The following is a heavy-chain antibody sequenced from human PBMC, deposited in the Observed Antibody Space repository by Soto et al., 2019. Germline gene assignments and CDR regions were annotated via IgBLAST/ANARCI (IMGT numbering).Heavy chain of an antibody. V-gene: IGHV4-31*03. J-gene: IGHJ6*02. CDR3: ARVSGSYYYGMDV. D-gene: IGHD1-26*01. Sequence: SETLSLTCTVSGGSISSGGYYWSWIRQHPGKGLEWIGYIYYSGSTYYNPSLKGRVTISVDTSKNQFSLKLSSVTAADTAVYYCARVSGSYYYGMDVWGQGTTVTVSS. CDR2: IYYSGST. CDR1: GGSISSGGYY.